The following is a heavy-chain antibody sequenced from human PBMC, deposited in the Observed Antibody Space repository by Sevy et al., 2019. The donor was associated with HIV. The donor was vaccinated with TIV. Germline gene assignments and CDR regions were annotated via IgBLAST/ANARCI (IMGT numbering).Heavy chain of an antibody. V-gene: IGHV3-30*02. CDR2: IRNDGSHE. J-gene: IGHJ3*02. Sequence: GGSLRLSCTASGFTFSNHAMHWVRQGPGKGPEWVAFIRNDGSHEYYADCVKGRFTISRDNSKNTLYLQMNSLRPEDTAVYYCARDRKVLLVVYAIPFDAFDIWGQGTMVTVSS. CDR3: ARDRKVLLVVYAIPFDAFDI. D-gene: IGHD2-8*02. CDR1: GFTFSNHA.